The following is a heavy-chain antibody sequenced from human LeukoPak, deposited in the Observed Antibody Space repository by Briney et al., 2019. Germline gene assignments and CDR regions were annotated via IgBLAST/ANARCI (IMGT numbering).Heavy chain of an antibody. D-gene: IGHD3-22*01. Sequence: SETLSLTCTVSGGSISSSSYYWGWIRQPPGKGLEWIGSIHYSGGTNYNPSLKSRVTISVDTSKNQFSLKLSSVTAADTAVYYCARSGLTMIDWGQGTLVTVSS. CDR2: IHYSGGT. J-gene: IGHJ4*02. CDR1: GGSISSSSYY. CDR3: ARSGLTMID. V-gene: IGHV4-39*07.